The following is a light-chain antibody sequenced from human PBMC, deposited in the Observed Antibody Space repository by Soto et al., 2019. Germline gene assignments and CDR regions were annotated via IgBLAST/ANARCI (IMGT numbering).Light chain of an antibody. CDR3: AAWDDSLDYV. J-gene: IGLJ1*01. Sequence: QSVLTQPPSASGTPGQRVTISCSGSSSNIGSNTVNWYQQLPGTAPKLLIYSNNQRPSGVPDRFSGSKSGTSASLAISGLQPEDESDYYCAAWDDSLDYVFGTGTKVTVL. V-gene: IGLV1-44*01. CDR2: SNN. CDR1: SSNIGSNT.